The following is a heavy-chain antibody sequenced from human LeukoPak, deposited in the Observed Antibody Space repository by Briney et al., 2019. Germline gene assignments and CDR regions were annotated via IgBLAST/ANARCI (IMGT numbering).Heavy chain of an antibody. Sequence: GGSLRLSCAASEFTFSSYWMHWVRQAPGKGLVWVSRINSDGSSTSYADSVKGRFTISRDNAKNTLYLQMNSLRAEDTAVYYCARATTVVTPGHFDYWGQGTLVTVSS. CDR3: ARATTVVTPGHFDY. CDR1: EFTFSSYW. V-gene: IGHV3-74*01. D-gene: IGHD4-23*01. CDR2: INSDGSST. J-gene: IGHJ4*02.